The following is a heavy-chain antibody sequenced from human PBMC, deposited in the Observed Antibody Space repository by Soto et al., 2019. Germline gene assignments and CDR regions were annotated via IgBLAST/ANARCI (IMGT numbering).Heavy chain of an antibody. D-gene: IGHD6-25*01. CDR3: ARARGGYDYYYYYYMDV. CDR1: GASISSSSFY. Sequence: SETLSLTCTVSGASISSSSFYWGWVRQPPGKGLEWIASIYYSGTTFYNPSLRSRVTISVDTSKNQFSLNLRSVTAADTAVYYCARARGGYDYYYYYYMDVWGKGTTVTVSS. CDR2: IYYSGTT. V-gene: IGHV4-39*01. J-gene: IGHJ6*03.